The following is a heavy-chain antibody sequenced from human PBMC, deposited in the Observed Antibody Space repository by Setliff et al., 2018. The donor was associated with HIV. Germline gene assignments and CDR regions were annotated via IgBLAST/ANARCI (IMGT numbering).Heavy chain of an antibody. CDR2: IYTSGST. D-gene: IGHD3-16*01. Sequence: SETLSLTCTVSGGSISSGSYYWSWIRQPAGKGLEWIGRIYTSGSTNYNPSLKSRVTILVDTSKNQFSLKLSSVTAADTAVYYCARLDTVMLYTDCWGQGTLVTVSS. CDR1: GGSISSGSYY. J-gene: IGHJ4*02. CDR3: ARLDTVMLYTDC. V-gene: IGHV4-61*02.